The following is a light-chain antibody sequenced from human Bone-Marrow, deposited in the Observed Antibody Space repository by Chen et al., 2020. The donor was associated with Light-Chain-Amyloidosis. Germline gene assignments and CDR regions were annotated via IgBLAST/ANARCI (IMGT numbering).Light chain of an antibody. CDR2: DVT. V-gene: IGLV2-23*02. Sequence: QSALTQPASVSGSPGQSINISCTGTSRDVGSYNLVTWYQQHPGKAPKLMIFDVTKRPSGVSYRFSGSKSGNTASLTISGLQADDEADYYCCSYAGSTTYIVFGGGTKLTVL. CDR3: CSYAGSTTYIV. J-gene: IGLJ2*01. CDR1: SRDVGSYNL.